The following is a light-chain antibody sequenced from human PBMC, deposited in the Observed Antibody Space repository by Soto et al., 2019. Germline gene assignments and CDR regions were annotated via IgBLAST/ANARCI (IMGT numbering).Light chain of an antibody. CDR1: SSDVGGYSY. CDR3: ASYTTSSTYV. V-gene: IGLV2-14*01. J-gene: IGLJ1*01. Sequence: QSVLTRPASVSGSPGQSIDISCTGTSSDVGGYSYVSWYQQQPGKAPKLVISDVSNRPSGVSDRFSGSKSGNTASLTISGLQTEDEADYYCASYTTSSTYVFGTGTKVTVL. CDR2: DVS.